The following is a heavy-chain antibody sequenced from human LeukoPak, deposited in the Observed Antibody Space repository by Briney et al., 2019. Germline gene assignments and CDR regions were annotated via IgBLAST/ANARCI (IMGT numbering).Heavy chain of an antibody. CDR3: ARDLPGFTIYDYVWGSYRPFDY. Sequence: ASVKVSCKASGYTFTGYYMHWVRQAPGQGLEWMGWINPNSGGTNYAQKFQGRVTMTRDTSISTAHMELSRLRSDDTAVYYCARDLPGFTIYDYVWGSYRPFDYWGQGTLVTVSS. J-gene: IGHJ4*02. V-gene: IGHV1-2*02. D-gene: IGHD3-16*02. CDR1: GYTFTGYY. CDR2: INPNSGGT.